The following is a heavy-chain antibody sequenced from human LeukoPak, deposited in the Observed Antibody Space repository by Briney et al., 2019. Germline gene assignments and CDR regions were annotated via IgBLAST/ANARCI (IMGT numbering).Heavy chain of an antibody. Sequence: SETLSLTCTVSGGSISSSSYCWGWIRQPPGKGLEWIGTIFYIGTTYYNPSLKSRVTISVDTSKNQFSLKLSSVTAADTAVYYCARYYDGSGYYAASFDPWGQGTLVTVSS. CDR2: IFYIGTT. V-gene: IGHV4-39*01. J-gene: IGHJ5*02. CDR3: ARYYDGSGYYAASFDP. D-gene: IGHD3-22*01. CDR1: GGSISSSSYC.